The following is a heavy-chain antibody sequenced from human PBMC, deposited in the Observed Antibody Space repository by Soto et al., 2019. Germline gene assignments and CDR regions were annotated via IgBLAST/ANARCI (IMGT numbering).Heavy chain of an antibody. CDR3: RSSSRYSTDV. Sequence: QLQLQESGPGLVNPSEPLSLTCTVSGGSILGSSSWGWIRHPPGKGLEWIGSIYSTGNTYYNPSLKGRVTISADTSKNQFSLNLSSVTAADTAVYYCRSSSRYSTDVWGQGTTVYVSS. D-gene: IGHD6-13*01. J-gene: IGHJ6*02. CDR2: IYSTGNT. CDR1: GGSILGSSS. V-gene: IGHV4-39*01.